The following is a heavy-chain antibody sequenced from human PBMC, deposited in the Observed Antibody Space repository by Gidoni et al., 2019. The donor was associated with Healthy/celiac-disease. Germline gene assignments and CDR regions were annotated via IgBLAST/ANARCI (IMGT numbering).Heavy chain of an antibody. CDR1: GLTFSSYA. CDR2: FSGGGGST. CDR3: AKDRTGFGELIDY. Sequence: EVQLVESGGGLVQPGGSRRLPCAASGLTFSSYAMSWVRQAPGKGLGWVSAFSGGGGSTYYADSVKGRFTISRDNSKNTLYLQMNSLRAEDTAVYYCAKDRTGFGELIDYWGQGTLVTVSS. J-gene: IGHJ4*02. V-gene: IGHV3-23*04. D-gene: IGHD3-10*01.